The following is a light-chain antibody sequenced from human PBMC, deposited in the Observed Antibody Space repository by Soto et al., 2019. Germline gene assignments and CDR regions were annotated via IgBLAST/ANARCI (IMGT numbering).Light chain of an antibody. V-gene: IGKV3-15*01. Sequence: EIVMTQSPATLSVSPGERATLSCTASQSVSSNLAWYQQKPDQAPRLLIYGASTRATGIPAWFSGSGSGTEFTLTISSLQSEEFAVYYCQQYNNWPPYTFGQGTKLEIK. CDR1: QSVSSN. CDR3: QQYNNWPPYT. J-gene: IGKJ2*01. CDR2: GAS.